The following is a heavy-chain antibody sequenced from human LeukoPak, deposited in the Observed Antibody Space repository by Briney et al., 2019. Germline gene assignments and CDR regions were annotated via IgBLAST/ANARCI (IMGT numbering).Heavy chain of an antibody. CDR2: INPSGGST. J-gene: IGHJ4*02. CDR1: GYTFTSYY. V-gene: IGHV1-46*01. D-gene: IGHD4-17*01. CDR3: ARDRRDYGDSRWSGEPTYYFDY. Sequence: ASVKVSCKASGYTFTSYYMHWVRQAPGQGLEWMGIINPSGGSTSYAQKFQGRVTMTRDTSTSTVYMELSSLRSEDTAVYYCARDRRDYGDSRWSGEPTYYFDYWGQGTLVTVSS.